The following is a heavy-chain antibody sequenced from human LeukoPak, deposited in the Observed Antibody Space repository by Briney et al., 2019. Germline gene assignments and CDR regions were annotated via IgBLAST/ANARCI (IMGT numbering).Heavy chain of an antibody. V-gene: IGHV1-8*03. D-gene: IGHD3-3*01. CDR2: MNPNSGNT. Sequence: ASVKVSCKASGYTFTSYDINWVRQATGQGLEWMGWMNPNSGNTGYAQKFQGRVTITRNTSISTAYMELSSLRSEDTAVYYCARAIRALTIFGVVDPYYYMDVWGKGTTVTVSS. CDR1: GYTFTSYD. CDR3: ARAIRALTIFGVVDPYYYMDV. J-gene: IGHJ6*03.